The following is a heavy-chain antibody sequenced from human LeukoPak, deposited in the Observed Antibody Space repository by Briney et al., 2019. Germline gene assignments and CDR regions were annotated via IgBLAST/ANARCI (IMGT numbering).Heavy chain of an antibody. J-gene: IGHJ4*02. CDR3: ARGAPPDY. CDR2: ISYDGNNK. V-gene: IGHV3-30-3*01. Sequence: PGGSLRLSCAASGFPFSDYAMYWVRQAPGKGLEWVAVISYDGNNKYYADSVKGRFTISRDSSKNTLYLQMNSLRTEDTAVYYCARGAPPDYRGRGTLVTVSS. CDR1: GFPFSDYA.